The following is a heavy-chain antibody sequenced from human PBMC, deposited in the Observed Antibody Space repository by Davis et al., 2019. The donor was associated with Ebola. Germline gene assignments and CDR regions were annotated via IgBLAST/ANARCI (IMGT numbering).Heavy chain of an antibody. J-gene: IGHJ3*02. Sequence: MPSETLSLTCAVYGGSFSGYYWTWFRQPPGKGLEWIGEVSYSGSANYNPSLKRRVTISADTSKKEFSLKLTSVTAADTAVYLCARDNAKWQFYALDSWGQGTVVTVSS. D-gene: IGHD1-1*01. CDR2: VSYSGSA. CDR1: GGSFSGYY. CDR3: ARDNAKWQFYALDS. V-gene: IGHV4-34*01.